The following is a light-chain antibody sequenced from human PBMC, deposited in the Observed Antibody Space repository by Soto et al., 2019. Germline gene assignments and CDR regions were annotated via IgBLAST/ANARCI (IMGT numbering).Light chain of an antibody. CDR2: TAS. CDR3: QQYNNWPPT. CDR1: QSVSRN. V-gene: IGKV3-15*01. Sequence: EIVMAQSPATLSVSPGERATLSCRASQSVSRNLAWYQQKPGQAPRLLISTASTRATGIPGRFSGSGSGTEFTLTISSLQSEDFAVYFCQQYNNWPPTFGQGNKVDIK. J-gene: IGKJ1*01.